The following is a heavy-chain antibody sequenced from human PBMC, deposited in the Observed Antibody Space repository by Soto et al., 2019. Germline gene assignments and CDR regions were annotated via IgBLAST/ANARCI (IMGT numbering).Heavy chain of an antibody. Sequence: ASVKVSCKASGYTFTSYAMHWVRQAPGQRLEWMGWINAGNGNTKYSQKFQGRVTITRDTSASTAYMELSSLRSEDTAVYYCARVGGDYDSPPADYYYYYYGMDVWGQGTTVTVSS. CDR1: GYTFTSYA. J-gene: IGHJ6*02. V-gene: IGHV1-3*01. CDR2: INAGNGNT. D-gene: IGHD4-17*01. CDR3: ARVGGDYDSPPADYYYYYYGMDV.